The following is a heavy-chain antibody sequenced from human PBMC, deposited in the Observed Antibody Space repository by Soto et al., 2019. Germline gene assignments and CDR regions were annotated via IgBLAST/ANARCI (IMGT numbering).Heavy chain of an antibody. D-gene: IGHD3-9*01. Sequence: QVQLVQSGAGEKKPGASVKVSCKASGYTFTSYAMHWVRQAPGQRLEWMGWINAGNGNTKYSQKFQGRVTITRDTSASTAYMELSSLRSEDTAVYYCAREALLRYFDWLPTTGLGHWGQGTLVTVSS. CDR2: INAGNGNT. V-gene: IGHV1-3*05. CDR1: GYTFTSYA. J-gene: IGHJ4*02. CDR3: AREALLRYFDWLPTTGLGH.